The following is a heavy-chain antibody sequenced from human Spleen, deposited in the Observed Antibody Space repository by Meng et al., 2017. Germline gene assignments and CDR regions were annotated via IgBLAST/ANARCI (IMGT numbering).Heavy chain of an antibody. J-gene: IGHJ4*02. CDR2: IDPKSDNT. V-gene: IGHV1-2*06. CDR3: ARDEDISAAGYLLGDF. D-gene: IGHD6-13*01. Sequence: QVEHMTSGPEGKKPGASVKGSCKASGYTFAAYWIKWVRQAPGQGLEWMGRIDPKSDNTHYAQKFQGRVTMTRDTSISTAYMELSGLRSDDTAVYYCARDEDISAAGYLLGDFWGQGTLVTVSS. CDR1: GYTFAAYW.